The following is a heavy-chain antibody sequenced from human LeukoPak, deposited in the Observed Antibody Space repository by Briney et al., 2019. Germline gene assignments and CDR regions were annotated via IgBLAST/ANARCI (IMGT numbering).Heavy chain of an antibody. V-gene: IGHV4-34*01. CDR2: INHSGST. CDR1: GGSFSGYY. D-gene: IGHD3-22*01. J-gene: IGHJ4*02. CDR3: ARSDYDSSGYYFDY. Sequence: PSETLSLTCAVYGGSFSGYYWSWIRQPPGKGLEWIGEINHSGSTNYNPSLKSRVTISVDTSKNQFSLKLSSVTAADTAVYYCARSDYDSSGYYFDYWGQGTLVTVSS.